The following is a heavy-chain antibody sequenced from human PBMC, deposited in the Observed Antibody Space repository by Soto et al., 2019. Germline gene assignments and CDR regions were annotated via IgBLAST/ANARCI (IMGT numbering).Heavy chain of an antibody. CDR3: ATLDYGDCPPTFDY. V-gene: IGHV1-18*01. CDR2: ISAYNGNT. Sequence: ASVKVSCKASGYTFTNYGISWVRQAPGQGLEWMGWISAYNGNTNYAQKLQGRVTMTTDTSTSTAYMELRSLRSDDTAVYYCATLDYGDCPPTFDYWGQGTLVTVSS. D-gene: IGHD4-17*01. J-gene: IGHJ4*02. CDR1: GYTFTNYG.